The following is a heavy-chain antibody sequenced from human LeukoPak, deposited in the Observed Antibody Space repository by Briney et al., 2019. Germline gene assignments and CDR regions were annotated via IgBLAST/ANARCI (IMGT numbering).Heavy chain of an antibody. CDR2: IYHSGST. CDR1: GYSISSGYY. CDR3: ARAISTVAGGGTFDY. Sequence: PSETLSLTRTVSGYSISSGYYWGWIRQPPGKGLEWIGSIYHSGSTYYNPSLKSRVTISVDTSKNQFSLKLSSVTAADTAVYYCARAISTVAGGGTFDYWGQGTPVTVSS. V-gene: IGHV4-38-2*02. J-gene: IGHJ4*02. D-gene: IGHD6-19*01.